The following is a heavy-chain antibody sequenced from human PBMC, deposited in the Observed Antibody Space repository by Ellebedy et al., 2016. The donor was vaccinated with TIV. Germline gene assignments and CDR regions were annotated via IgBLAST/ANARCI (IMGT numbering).Heavy chain of an antibody. CDR1: GFMFNTYA. Sequence: PGGSLRLSCAASGFMFNTYAMSWVRQAPGKGLEWVANIKEDGSEEYYVDSVKGRFTISRDNAKNSLYLQMNSLRAEDTAVYYCVRDLHWSYFDWGQGTLVTVSS. V-gene: IGHV3-7*03. CDR2: IKEDGSEE. CDR3: VRDLHWSYFD. D-gene: IGHD1-26*01. J-gene: IGHJ4*02.